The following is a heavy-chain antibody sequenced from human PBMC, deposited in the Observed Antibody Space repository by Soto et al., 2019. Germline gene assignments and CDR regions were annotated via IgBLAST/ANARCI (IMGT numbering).Heavy chain of an antibody. D-gene: IGHD1-26*01. Sequence: ASVKVSCKASGDTFTTYDINWVRQATGQGLEWMGIINPSGGSTSYAQRFQGRVTMTRDTSTSTLYMELSSLRSKDTAVHYCARPLTPSVGAGLFYWGQGTLVTVSS. J-gene: IGHJ4*02. CDR2: INPSGGST. CDR3: ARPLTPSVGAGLFY. CDR1: GDTFTTYD. V-gene: IGHV1-46*01.